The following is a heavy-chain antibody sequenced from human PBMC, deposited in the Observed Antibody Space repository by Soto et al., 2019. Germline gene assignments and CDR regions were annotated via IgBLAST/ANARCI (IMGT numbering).Heavy chain of an antibody. CDR2: ISYDGSNN. Sequence: GGSLXLSCAASGFXFSTYAMHWVRQAPGKGLEWVAIISYDGSNNYYADSVKGRFTISRDNSKNTLYLQMNSLRPEDTAVYYCATYGSGSAYYYGLDVWGQGTTVTVSS. CDR3: ATYGSGSAYYYGLDV. D-gene: IGHD3-10*01. V-gene: IGHV3-30-3*01. J-gene: IGHJ6*02. CDR1: GFXFSTYA.